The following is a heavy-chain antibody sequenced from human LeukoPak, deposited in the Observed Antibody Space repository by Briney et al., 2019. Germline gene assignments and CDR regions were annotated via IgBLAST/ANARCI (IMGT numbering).Heavy chain of an antibody. V-gene: IGHV1-2*02. CDR3: ARGMTTVTTGGY. Sequence: GASVKVSCKASGYTFTGHYMHWVRQAPGQGLEWMGWINPNSGGTKYAQKFQGRVTMTRDTSINTGYMELSGLKSDDTAVYYCARGMTTVTTGGYWGQGTLVTVFS. D-gene: IGHD4-17*01. CDR1: GYTFTGHY. J-gene: IGHJ4*02. CDR2: INPNSGGT.